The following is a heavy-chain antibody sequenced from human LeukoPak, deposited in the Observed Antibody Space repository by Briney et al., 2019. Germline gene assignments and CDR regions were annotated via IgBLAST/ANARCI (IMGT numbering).Heavy chain of an antibody. D-gene: IGHD1-26*01. J-gene: IGHJ3*02. V-gene: IGHV1-2*02. Sequence: GSVKVSCKASGYTFTGYYMHWVRQAPGQGLEWMGWINPNSGGTNYAQTFEGRVTMTRDTSMSTAYMEVSRLRSNDTAVYYCSRVEREETTTGAFDIWGQGTMVTVSS. CDR3: SRVEREETTTGAFDI. CDR2: INPNSGGT. CDR1: GYTFTGYY.